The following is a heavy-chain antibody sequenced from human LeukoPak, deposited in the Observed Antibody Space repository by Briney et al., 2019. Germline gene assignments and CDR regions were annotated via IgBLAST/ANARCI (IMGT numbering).Heavy chain of an antibody. V-gene: IGHV1-69*13. J-gene: IGHJ4*02. CDR3: ARGPITTRSHFDY. Sequence: ASVKVSCKASGGTFSSYAISWVRPAPGQGLEWMGGIIPIFATANYAQKFQGRVTITADESTSTAYMELSSLRSEDTAVYYCARGPITTRSHFDYWGQGTLVTVSS. CDR1: GGTFSSYA. CDR2: IIPIFATA. D-gene: IGHD3-22*01.